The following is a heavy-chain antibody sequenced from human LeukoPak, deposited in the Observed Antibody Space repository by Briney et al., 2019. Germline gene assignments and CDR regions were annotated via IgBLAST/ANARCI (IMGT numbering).Heavy chain of an antibody. CDR3: VKWGDILIG. J-gene: IGHJ4*02. V-gene: IGHV3-64D*09. Sequence: GGSLRLSCSASGFTFSTYAMHWVRQAPGKGLEYVSAISTNGGATDYADSVKGRFTISRDNSKNTLYLQMSSLRAEDTAVYYCVKWGDILIGWGQGTLVTVSS. D-gene: IGHD3-9*01. CDR2: ISTNGGAT. CDR1: GFTFSTYA.